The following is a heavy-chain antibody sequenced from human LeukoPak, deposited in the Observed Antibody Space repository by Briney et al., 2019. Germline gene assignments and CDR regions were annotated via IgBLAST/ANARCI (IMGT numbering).Heavy chain of an antibody. CDR3: ARDRGGARGGYDY. V-gene: IGHV4-4*02. Sequence: SETLSLTCTVSGGSISSTNWWSWARQPPGKGLEWIGEIYHSGSTNYNPSLKSRVTISVDTSKNQFSLKLSSVTAADTAVYYCARDRGGARGGYDYWGQGTLVTVSS. J-gene: IGHJ4*02. D-gene: IGHD3-16*01. CDR2: IYHSGST. CDR1: GGSISSTNW.